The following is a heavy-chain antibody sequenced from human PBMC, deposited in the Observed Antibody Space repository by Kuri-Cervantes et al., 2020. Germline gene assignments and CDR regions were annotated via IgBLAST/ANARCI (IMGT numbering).Heavy chain of an antibody. CDR1: GFTFSSYD. Sequence: GGSLRLSCAASGFTFSSYDMHWFRQATGNGLEWVSAIGTAGDTYYPGSVKGRFTISRENARNSLYLQMNSLRAEETAVYYCARGIYDGANLFFDFWGQGTLVTVSS. J-gene: IGHJ4*02. CDR2: IGTAGDT. D-gene: IGHD3-16*01. CDR3: ARGIYDGANLFFDF. V-gene: IGHV3-13*01.